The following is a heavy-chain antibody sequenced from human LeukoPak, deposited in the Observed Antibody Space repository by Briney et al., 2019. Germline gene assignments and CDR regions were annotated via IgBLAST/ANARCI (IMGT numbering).Heavy chain of an antibody. J-gene: IGHJ4*02. Sequence: SETLSLTCTVSGGSIRSASYYWNWIRQPAGKGLEWIGRFYTSENTNYNPSLKSRVTISLDTSKNQFSLKVYSATVADTAVYYCARQDPWRFFDKWGQGTLVTVSS. D-gene: IGHD3-3*01. CDR3: ARQDPWRFFDK. CDR1: GGSIRSASYY. CDR2: FYTSENT. V-gene: IGHV4-61*02.